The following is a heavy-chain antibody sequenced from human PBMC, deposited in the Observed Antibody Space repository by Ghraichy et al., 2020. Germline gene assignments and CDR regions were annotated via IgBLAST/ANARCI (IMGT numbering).Heavy chain of an antibody. CDR1: GGSISSYY. CDR2: IYYSGST. J-gene: IGHJ5*02. Sequence: SQTLSLTCTVSGGSISSYYWSWIRQPPGKGLEWIGYIYYSGSTNYNPSLKSRVTISVDTSKNQFSLKLSSVTAADTAVYYCARGRGYCSSTSCYGIDAWFDPWGQGTLVTVSS. V-gene: IGHV4-59*01. CDR3: ARGRGYCSSTSCYGIDAWFDP. D-gene: IGHD2-2*01.